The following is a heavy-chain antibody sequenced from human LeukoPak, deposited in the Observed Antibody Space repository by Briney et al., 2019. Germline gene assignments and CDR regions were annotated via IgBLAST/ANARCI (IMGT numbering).Heavy chain of an antibody. D-gene: IGHD3-3*01. V-gene: IGHV4-59*01. J-gene: IGHJ4*02. CDR1: GGSISSYY. CDR2: IYYSGST. CDR3: ASSRFLEWLYLFDF. Sequence: SETLSLTCTVSGGSISSYYWSWIRQPPGKGLEWIGYIYYSGSTDYNPSLKSRVTISVDSSKNQFSLKLSSATAADTAVYYCASSRFLEWLYLFDFWGQGTLVTVSS.